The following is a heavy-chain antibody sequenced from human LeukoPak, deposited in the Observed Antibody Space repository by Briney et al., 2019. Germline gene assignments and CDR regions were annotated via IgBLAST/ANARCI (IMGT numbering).Heavy chain of an antibody. CDR2: ISSSSSYI. V-gene: IGHV3-21*01. D-gene: IGHD6-19*01. CDR1: GFTFSSYS. J-gene: IGHJ4*02. Sequence: GRSLRLSCAASGFTFSSYSMNWVRQAPGKGLEWVSSISSSSSYIYYADSVKGRFTISRDNAKNSLYLQMNSLRAEDTAVYYCARDLAVADDYWGQGTLVTVPS. CDR3: ARDLAVADDY.